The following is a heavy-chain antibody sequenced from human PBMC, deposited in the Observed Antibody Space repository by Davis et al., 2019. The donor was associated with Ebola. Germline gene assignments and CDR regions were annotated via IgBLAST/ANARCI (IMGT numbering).Heavy chain of an antibody. CDR1: GFTFSGSA. D-gene: IGHD1-26*01. Sequence: GESLKISCAASGFTFSGSAMHWVRQASGKGLEWVGRIRSKANSYATAYAASVKGRSTISRDDSKNTAYLQMNSLKTEDTAVYYCTSTGIVGATFADYWGQGTLVTVSS. J-gene: IGHJ4*02. CDR2: IRSKANSYAT. CDR3: TSTGIVGATFADY. V-gene: IGHV3-73*01.